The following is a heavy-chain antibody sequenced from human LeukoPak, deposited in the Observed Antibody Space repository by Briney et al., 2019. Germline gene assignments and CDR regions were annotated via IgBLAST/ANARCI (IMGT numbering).Heavy chain of an antibody. CDR3: ARALGRGAIAVAGTEYFQY. Sequence: VASVKVSCKASGYTFIAYYMHWVRQAPGQGPEWMGWINPKNGGTNYAQNFQGRVTMTTDTSINTAYMELSWLRSDDTAVYYCARALGRGAIAVAGTEYFQYWGQGTLVTVSS. D-gene: IGHD6-19*01. J-gene: IGHJ1*01. CDR1: GYTFIAYY. V-gene: IGHV1-2*02. CDR2: INPKNGGT.